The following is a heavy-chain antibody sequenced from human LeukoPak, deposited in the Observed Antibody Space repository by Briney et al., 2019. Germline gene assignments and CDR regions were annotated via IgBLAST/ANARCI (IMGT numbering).Heavy chain of an antibody. CDR3: AREVRYCSGGTCYSFHYGMDV. J-gene: IGHJ6*02. D-gene: IGHD2-15*01. V-gene: IGHV3-21*01. CDR2: ISSSSSYI. Sequence: PGGSLRLSCAASGFTFSSYSMNWVRQAPGKGLEWVSSISSSSSYIYYADSVKGRFTISRDNAKNSLYLQMNSLRAEDTAVYYCAREVRYCSGGTCYSFHYGMDVWGQGTTVTVSS. CDR1: GFTFSSYS.